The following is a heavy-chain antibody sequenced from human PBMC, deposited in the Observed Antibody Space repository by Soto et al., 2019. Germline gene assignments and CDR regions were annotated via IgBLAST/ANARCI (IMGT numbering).Heavy chain of an antibody. D-gene: IGHD6-13*01. J-gene: IGHJ4*02. CDR3: ARDPLTLPGGAAAGSGVFDY. CDR1: GFTFSSYA. V-gene: IGHV3-30-3*01. CDR2: ISYDGSNK. Sequence: GGSLRLSCAASGFTFSSYAMHWVRQAPGKGLEWVAVISYDGSNKYYADSVKGRFTISRDNSKNTLYLQMNSLRAEDTAVYYCARDPLTLPGGAAAGSGVFDYWGQGTLVTVSS.